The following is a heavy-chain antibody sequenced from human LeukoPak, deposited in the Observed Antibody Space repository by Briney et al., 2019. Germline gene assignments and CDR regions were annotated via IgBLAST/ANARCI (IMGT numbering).Heavy chain of an antibody. CDR2: IHKAGSES. J-gene: IGHJ4*02. Sequence: GGSLTLSCAASGFTFTNYWMTWVRQVPGKGLEWVANIHKAGSESYYVDSVKGRFAISRDNAKDSLYLQLSSLRVEDTAVYYCARVGAWELQRVFEYWGQGTLVTVSS. V-gene: IGHV3-7*01. CDR1: GFTFTNYW. D-gene: IGHD1-26*01. CDR3: ARVGAWELQRVFEY.